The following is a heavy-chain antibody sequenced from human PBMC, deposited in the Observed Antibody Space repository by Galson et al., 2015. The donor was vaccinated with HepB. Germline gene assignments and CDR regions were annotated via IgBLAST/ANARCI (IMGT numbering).Heavy chain of an antibody. D-gene: IGHD3-22*01. CDR1: GGSISSGNSY. CDR3: AREGDYYDGSGYANFYMDV. CDR2: IHHSGST. V-gene: IGHV4-30-4*01. Sequence: TLSLTCTVSGGSISSGNSYWSWIRQPPGKGLEWIGYIHHSGSTYYNPSLRSRVTISVDTPKNQFFLKLNSVTAADTAVYYCAREGDYYDGSGYANFYMDVWGKGTTVTVSS. J-gene: IGHJ6*03.